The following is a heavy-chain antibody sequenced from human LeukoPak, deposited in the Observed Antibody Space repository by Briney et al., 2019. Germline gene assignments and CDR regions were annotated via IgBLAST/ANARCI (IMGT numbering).Heavy chain of an antibody. CDR1: GVSISSYY. D-gene: IGHD6-13*01. J-gene: IGHJ3*02. CDR2: IYYSGST. V-gene: IGHV4-59*01. Sequence: PSETLSLTCTVSGVSISSYYWSWIRQPPGKGLEWIGYIYYSGSTNYNPSLKSRITISVDTSKNQFSLKLSSVTAADTAVYYCARAPVSSSWYLGAFDIWGQGTMVTVSS. CDR3: ARAPVSSSWYLGAFDI.